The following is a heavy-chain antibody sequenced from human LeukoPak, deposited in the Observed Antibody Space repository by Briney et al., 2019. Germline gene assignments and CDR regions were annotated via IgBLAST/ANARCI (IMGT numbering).Heavy chain of an antibody. CDR2: IDPSDSYT. CDR3: ARDGIAAAESDY. Sequence: GASLQISCECSGSSCTSYWFSWGRQLPGKGLEWMGRIDPSDSYTNYSPSFQGHVTISADKSISTAYLQWSSLKASDTAMYYCARDGIAAAESDYWGQGTLVTVSS. J-gene: IGHJ4*02. D-gene: IGHD6-13*01. V-gene: IGHV5-10-1*01. CDR1: GSSCTSYW.